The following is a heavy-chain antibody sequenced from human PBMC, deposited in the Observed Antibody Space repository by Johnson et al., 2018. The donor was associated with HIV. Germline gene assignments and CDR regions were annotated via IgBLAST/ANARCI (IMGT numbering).Heavy chain of an antibody. Sequence: EVQLVESGGGLVQPGGSLRLSCAASGFTFSSYWMHWVRQAPGNGLEWVSGINWNGGSTGYADSVKGRLTISRDNAKNTLYLQMNSLRAEDTAVYYCARDRVWFGELYAFDICGQGTMVTVSS. CDR1: GFTFSSYW. J-gene: IGHJ3*02. V-gene: IGHV3-74*01. D-gene: IGHD3-10*01. CDR3: ARDRVWFGELYAFDI. CDR2: INWNGGST.